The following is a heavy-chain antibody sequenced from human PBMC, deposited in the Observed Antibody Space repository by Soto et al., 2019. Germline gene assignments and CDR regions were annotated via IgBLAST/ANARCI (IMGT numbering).Heavy chain of an antibody. CDR3: ARGYRGVVVAATTFDY. V-gene: IGHV4-34*01. CDR1: GGSFSGYY. CDR2: INHSGST. J-gene: IGHJ4*02. Sequence: PSETLSLTCAVYGGSFSGYYWSWIRQPPGKGLEWIGEINHSGSTNYNPSLKSRVTISVDTSKNQFSLKLSSVTAADTAVYYCARGYRGVVVAATTFDYWGQGTLVTVSS. D-gene: IGHD2-15*01.